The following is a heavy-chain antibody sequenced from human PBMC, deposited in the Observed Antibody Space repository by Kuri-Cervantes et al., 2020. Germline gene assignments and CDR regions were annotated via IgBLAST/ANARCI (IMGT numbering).Heavy chain of an antibody. Sequence: YSQKFQGRVTITRNTSASTAYMELSSLRSEDTAVYYCARGRTQNWFDPWGQGTLVTVSS. J-gene: IGHJ5*02. V-gene: IGHV1-3*01. CDR3: ARGRTQNWFDP. D-gene: IGHD1-7*01.